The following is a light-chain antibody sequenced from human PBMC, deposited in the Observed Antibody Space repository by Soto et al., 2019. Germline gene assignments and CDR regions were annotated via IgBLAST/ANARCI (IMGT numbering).Light chain of an antibody. Sequence: EIVMTQSPATLSVSPGERATLSCRASQSVNNYLAWFQRKPGQAPRLLIYGASTRATGIPARFSGSGSGTEFTLTISSLQSEDFAVYYCQQYNNWPPLTFGGGTKV. J-gene: IGKJ4*01. CDR2: GAS. CDR3: QQYNNWPPLT. V-gene: IGKV3D-15*01. CDR1: QSVNNY.